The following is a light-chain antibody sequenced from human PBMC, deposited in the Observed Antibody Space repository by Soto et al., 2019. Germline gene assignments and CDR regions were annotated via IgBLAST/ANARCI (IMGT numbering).Light chain of an antibody. V-gene: IGLV2-14*01. CDR1: SSDVGGYNY. CDR3: SSYASSRGV. J-gene: IGLJ1*01. Sequence: QSALTQPASVSGSPGQSITISCTGTSSDVGGYNYVSWYQQHPGKAPKLVIYEVSSRPSGVSKRFSGSKSGNTASLTISGLQADDEADYYCSSYASSRGVFGTGTKLTVL. CDR2: EVS.